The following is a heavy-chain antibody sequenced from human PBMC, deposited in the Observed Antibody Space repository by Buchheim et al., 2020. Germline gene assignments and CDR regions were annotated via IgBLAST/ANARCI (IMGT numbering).Heavy chain of an antibody. J-gene: IGHJ4*02. CDR2: INHSGST. CDR3: ARGLYPYFDY. Sequence: QVRLQQWGAGLLKPSETLSLTCAVYGGSFSGYYWSWIRQPPGKGLEWIGEINHSGSTNYNPSLKSRVTISVDTSKNQLSLMLSSVTAADTAVYYCARGLYPYFDYWGQGTL. V-gene: IGHV4-34*01. CDR1: GGSFSGYY.